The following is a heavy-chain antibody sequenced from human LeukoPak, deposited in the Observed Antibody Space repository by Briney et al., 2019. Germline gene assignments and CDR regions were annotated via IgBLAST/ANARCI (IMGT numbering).Heavy chain of an antibody. V-gene: IGHV3-30*04. CDR2: ISYDGSNK. D-gene: IGHD6-13*01. Sequence: GGSLRLSCAASGFTFSSYAMHWVRQAPGKGLEWVAVISYDGSNKYYADSVKGRFTISRDNSKNTLYLQMNSLRAEDMAVYYCAREEAAAGKFDYWGQGTLVTVSS. J-gene: IGHJ4*02. CDR3: AREEAAAGKFDY. CDR1: GFTFSSYA.